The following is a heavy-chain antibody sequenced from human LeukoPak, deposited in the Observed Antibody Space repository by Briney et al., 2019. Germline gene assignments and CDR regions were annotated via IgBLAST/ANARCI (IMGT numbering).Heavy chain of an antibody. CDR2: ISYNGGST. V-gene: IGHV3-23*01. J-gene: IGHJ4*02. Sequence: PGGSLRLSCAVSGFTFSISAMSWVRQAPGKGLEWVSAISYNGGSTFYADSVKGRFTISRDNSKNTLYLQMNSLRAEDTAVYYCAKIDSTTENFDYWGRGILVTVSS. CDR1: GFTFSISA. CDR3: AKIDSTTENFDY. D-gene: IGHD1-1*01.